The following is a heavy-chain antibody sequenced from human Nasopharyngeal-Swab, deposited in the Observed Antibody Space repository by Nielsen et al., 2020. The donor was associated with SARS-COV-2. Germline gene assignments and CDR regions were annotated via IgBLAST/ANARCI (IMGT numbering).Heavy chain of an antibody. CDR1: GFTFSSYG. J-gene: IGHJ3*02. CDR2: IWYDGNNK. V-gene: IGHV3-33*01. CDR3: ARGRGIQLWSIYDAFDI. D-gene: IGHD5-18*01. Sequence: GESLKISCAASGFTFSSYGMHWVRQAPGKGLEWVAVIWYDGNNKYYADSVKGRFTISRDNSKNTLYLQMNSLRAEDTAVYYCARGRGIQLWSIYDAFDIWGQGTMVTVSS.